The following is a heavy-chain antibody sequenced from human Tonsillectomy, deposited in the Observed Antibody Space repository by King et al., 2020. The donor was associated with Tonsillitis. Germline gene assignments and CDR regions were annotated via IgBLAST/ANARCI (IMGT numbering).Heavy chain of an antibody. CDR1: GFTFTDYW. Sequence: VQLVESGGDLVQPEGSLRLSCVASGFTFTDYWMAWVHQAPGKGLEWVADIKGDGSKRYYVDSVKGRFTISRDNAKNSLYLQMNSLRAEDTALYYCVRDDGKTPSAFDYWGQGTLVTVSS. V-gene: IGHV3-7*03. CDR2: IKGDGSKR. D-gene: IGHD4-23*01. CDR3: VRDDGKTPSAFDY. J-gene: IGHJ4*02.